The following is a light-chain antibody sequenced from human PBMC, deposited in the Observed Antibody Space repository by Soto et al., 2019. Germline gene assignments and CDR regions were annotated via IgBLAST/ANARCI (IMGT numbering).Light chain of an antibody. CDR1: SSDVDGYNY. J-gene: IGLJ1*01. CDR3: SSYAGSYTYV. CDR2: HVN. V-gene: IGLV2-11*01. Sequence: QSVLTQPASVSGSPGQWITICCTGSSSDVDGYNYVAWYQQHPGKAPKLILYHVNKRPSGVPDRFSGSKSGNTASLTISGLQAEDEADYFCSSYAGSYTYVFATGTKVTAL.